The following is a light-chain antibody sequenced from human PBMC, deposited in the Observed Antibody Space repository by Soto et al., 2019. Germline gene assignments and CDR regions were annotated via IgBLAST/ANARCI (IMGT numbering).Light chain of an antibody. Sequence: QSALTQPASVSGSPGQSITISCTGASTDVGDYDLGSWYQQHPGKAPKLTIYEVFKRPSGISDRFSGSKSGNTASLTISGLQAEEESHYYCSSYSRTYLDYHFGGETKLTVL. CDR3: SSYSRTYLDYH. V-gene: IGLV2-14*01. CDR1: STDVGDYDL. CDR2: EVF. J-gene: IGLJ2*01.